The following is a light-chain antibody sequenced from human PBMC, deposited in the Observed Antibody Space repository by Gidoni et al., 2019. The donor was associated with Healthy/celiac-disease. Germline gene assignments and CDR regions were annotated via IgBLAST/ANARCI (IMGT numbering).Light chain of an antibody. J-gene: IGKJ2*01. V-gene: IGKV1-39*01. CDR2: AAS. CDR3: QQSYSTPHT. Sequence: DTQMPQSPSSLSASVGDRVTITCRASQSISSYLNWYQQKPGKAPKLLIYAASSLQSGVPSRFSGSGSGTDFTLTISSLQPEDFATYYCQQSYSTPHTFXQXTKLEIK. CDR1: QSISSY.